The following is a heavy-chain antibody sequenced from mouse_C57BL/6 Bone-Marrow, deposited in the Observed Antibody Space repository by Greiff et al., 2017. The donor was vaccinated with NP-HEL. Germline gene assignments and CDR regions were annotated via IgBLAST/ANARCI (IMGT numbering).Heavy chain of an antibody. J-gene: IGHJ4*01. CDR1: GISITTGNYR. Sequence: DVKLQESGPGLVKPSQTVFLTCTVTGISITTGNYRWSWIRQFPGNKLEWIGYIYYSGTITHNPSLTSRTTITRDTPKNQFFLEMHSLTAEDTATYYCAREGRGLRPLYAMDYWGQGTSVTVSS. CDR2: IYYSGTI. CDR3: AREGRGLRPLYAMDY. D-gene: IGHD2-4*01. V-gene: IGHV3-5*01.